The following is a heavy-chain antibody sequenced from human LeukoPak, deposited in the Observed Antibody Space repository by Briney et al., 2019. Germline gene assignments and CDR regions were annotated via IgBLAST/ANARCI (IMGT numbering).Heavy chain of an antibody. CDR3: AREVATNSEY. CDR2: ISYDGSDK. V-gene: IGHV3-30*04. D-gene: IGHD5-12*01. J-gene: IGHJ4*02. CDR1: GFSFSIYA. Sequence: GGSLRLSCAASGFSFSIYAMHWVRRAPGKGLEWVAVISYDGSDKDYADSVRGRFTISRDNSKNTLHLQMNSLRPEDTAVYYCAREVATNSEYWGQGTLVTVSS.